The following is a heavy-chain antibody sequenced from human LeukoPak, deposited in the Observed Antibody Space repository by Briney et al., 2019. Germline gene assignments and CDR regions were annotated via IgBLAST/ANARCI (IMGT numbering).Heavy chain of an antibody. V-gene: IGHV3-23*01. Sequence: PGGSLRLSCAASGFTFSSYAMSWVRQAPGKGLDWVSLISDSVGGTYYADSVKGRFTISRDNAKNSLYLQMNSLRAEDTAVYYCARDPPNDAFDIWGQGTMVTVSS. CDR2: ISDSVGGT. J-gene: IGHJ3*02. CDR3: ARDPPNDAFDI. CDR1: GFTFSSYA.